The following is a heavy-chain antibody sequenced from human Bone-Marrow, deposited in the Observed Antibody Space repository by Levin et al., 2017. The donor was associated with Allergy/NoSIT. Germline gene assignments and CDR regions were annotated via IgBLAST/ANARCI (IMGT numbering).Heavy chain of an antibody. V-gene: IGHV4-4*07. CDR1: GGSISSYY. Sequence: RPSETLSLTCTVSGGSISSYYWSWIRQPAGKGLEWIGRIYRTGSTNYNPSLKSRVTMSVDASKNQFSLKLNSVTAADTAVYYCARDVGRAAGTIDYWGQGTLVTVSS. J-gene: IGHJ4*02. CDR3: ARDVGRAAGTIDY. D-gene: IGHD6-13*01. CDR2: IYRTGST.